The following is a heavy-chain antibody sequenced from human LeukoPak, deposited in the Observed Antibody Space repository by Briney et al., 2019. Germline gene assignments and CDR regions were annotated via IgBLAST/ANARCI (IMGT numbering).Heavy chain of an antibody. CDR1: GGTFSSYA. J-gene: IGHJ6*02. CDR3: ARDYGIVVAPNYYYYYGMDV. D-gene: IGHD3-22*01. Sequence: GSSVKVSCKASGGTFSSYAISWVRQAPGQGLEWMGGIIPIFGTANYAQKFQGRVTITADESTSTAYMELSSLRSEDTAVYYCARDYGIVVAPNYYYYYGMDVWGQGTTATVSS. CDR2: IIPIFGTA. V-gene: IGHV1-69*01.